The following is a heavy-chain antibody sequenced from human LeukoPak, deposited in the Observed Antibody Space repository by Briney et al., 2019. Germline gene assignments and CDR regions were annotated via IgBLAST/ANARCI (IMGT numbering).Heavy chain of an antibody. J-gene: IGHJ6*02. V-gene: IGHV4-4*07. Sequence: SETLSLTCTVSGGSISSYYWSWIRQPAGKGLEWIGRIYTSGSTNYNPSLKSRVTMSVDTSKNQFSLKLSSVTAADTAVYYCARDLEKYSSSWSYYYYGMDVWGQGTTVTVSS. CDR3: ARDLEKYSSSWSYYYYGMDV. CDR2: IYTSGST. D-gene: IGHD6-13*01. CDR1: GGSISSYY.